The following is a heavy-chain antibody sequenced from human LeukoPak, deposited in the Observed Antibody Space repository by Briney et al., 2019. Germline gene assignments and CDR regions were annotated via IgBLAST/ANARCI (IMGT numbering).Heavy chain of an antibody. CDR2: ISGSGGST. J-gene: IGHJ5*02. D-gene: IGHD3-10*01. Sequence: GGSLRLSCAASGFTFSSYAMSWVRQAPGRGLEWVSAISGSGGSTYYADSVKGRFTISRDNSKNTLYLQMNSLRAEDTAVYYCANSMVRGLGWFDPWGQGTLVTVSS. V-gene: IGHV3-23*01. CDR1: GFTFSSYA. CDR3: ANSMVRGLGWFDP.